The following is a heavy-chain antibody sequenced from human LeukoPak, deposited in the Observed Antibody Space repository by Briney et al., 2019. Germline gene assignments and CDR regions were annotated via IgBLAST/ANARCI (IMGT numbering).Heavy chain of an antibody. D-gene: IGHD3-22*01. V-gene: IGHV4-34*01. CDR2: INHSGRT. CDR3: ARGGATPMVFVV. J-gene: IGHJ4*02. Sequence: PSETLSLTCAVYGGSFSNKYWSWIRQSPGKGLEWIGEINHSGRTNYNSSLKSRVAISIDTSKNQFSLHLTSVTAADTAMYCCARGGATPMVFVVRGQGTLVTVSS. CDR1: GGSFSNKY.